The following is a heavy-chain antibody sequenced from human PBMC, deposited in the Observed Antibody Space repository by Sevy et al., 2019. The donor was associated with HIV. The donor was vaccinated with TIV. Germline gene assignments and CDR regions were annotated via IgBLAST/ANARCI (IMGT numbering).Heavy chain of an antibody. CDR2: VYFTGNT. CDR1: GDSISSYF. D-gene: IGHD1-1*01. CDR3: ARDSTTRSRVLDY. V-gene: IGHV4-59*01. J-gene: IGHJ4*02. Sequence: SETLSLTCSVSGDSISSYFWTWVRQSPGKGLEWIGNVYFTGNTDYSPSLKSRFTLSLDTSKSQFSLTLKSVTAADSSIYICARDSTTRSRVLDYWGQGTMVTVSS.